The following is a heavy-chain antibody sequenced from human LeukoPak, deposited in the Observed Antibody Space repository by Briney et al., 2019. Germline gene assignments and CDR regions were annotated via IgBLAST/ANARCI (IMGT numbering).Heavy chain of an antibody. D-gene: IGHD2-15*01. CDR3: ARDMGNGYCSGGSCQYYFDY. Sequence: GGSLRLSCAASGFTFSSYSMNWVRQAPGKGLEWVSSISSSSSYIYYADSVKGRFTISRDNAKNSLYLQMNSLRAEDTAVYYCARDMGNGYCSGGSCQYYFDYWGQETLVTVSS. V-gene: IGHV3-21*01. CDR1: GFTFSSYS. J-gene: IGHJ4*02. CDR2: ISSSSSYI.